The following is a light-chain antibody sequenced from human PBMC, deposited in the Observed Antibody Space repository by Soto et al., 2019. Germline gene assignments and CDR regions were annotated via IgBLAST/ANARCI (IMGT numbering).Light chain of an antibody. CDR2: EVN. Sequence: QSALTQPASVSGTPGQSITISCTGTNSDVGKYDFVSWYQHYPDKAPKFIIYEVNKRPSGVSHRFSGSKSGSTSSLTISGLQAEDEAHYYCCSYNSSETVVFGGGTKLTVL. J-gene: IGLJ3*02. CDR3: CSYNSSETVV. V-gene: IGLV2-23*02. CDR1: NSDVGKYDF.